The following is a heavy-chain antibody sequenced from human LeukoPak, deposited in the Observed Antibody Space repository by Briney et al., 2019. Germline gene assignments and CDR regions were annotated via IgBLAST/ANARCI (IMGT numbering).Heavy chain of an antibody. CDR1: GFTLSSYA. CDR3: ARDLELVYYDSSGYDY. CDR2: ISGSGEST. V-gene: IGHV3-23*01. J-gene: IGHJ4*02. Sequence: PGGSLRLSCAASGFTLSSYAMSWVRQAPGKGLEWVSAISGSGESTYYADSVKGRFTVSRDNSKNTLYLQMNSLRAEDTAVYYCARDLELVYYDSSGYDYWGQGTLVIVSS. D-gene: IGHD3-22*01.